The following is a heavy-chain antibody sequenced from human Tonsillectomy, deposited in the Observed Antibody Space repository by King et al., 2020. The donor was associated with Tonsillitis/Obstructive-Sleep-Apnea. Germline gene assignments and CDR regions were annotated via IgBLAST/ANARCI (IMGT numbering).Heavy chain of an antibody. J-gene: IGHJ6*03. Sequence: VQLQQWGAGLLKPSETLSLTCAVYGGSFSGYYWSWIRQPPGKGLEWIGEINHSGSTNYNPSLKSRVTISVDTSKNQFSLKLSSVTAADTAVYYCARDADIWSGRRYYIDVWGNGTTVTVSS. CDR2: INHSGST. CDR3: ARDADIWSGRRYYIDV. D-gene: IGHD3-3*01. V-gene: IGHV4-34*01. CDR1: GGSFSGYY.